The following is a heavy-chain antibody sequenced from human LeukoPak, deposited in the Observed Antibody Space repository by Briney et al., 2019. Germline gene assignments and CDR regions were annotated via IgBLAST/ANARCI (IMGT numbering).Heavy chain of an antibody. CDR2: IYYTGST. CDR3: ARGDYYGPFDP. J-gene: IGHJ5*02. CDR1: GGSISTSY. D-gene: IGHD3-10*01. V-gene: IGHV4-59*01. Sequence: SETLSLTCSVSGGSISTSYWSWIRQPPGKGLEWIGYIYYTGSTNYNPSLKSRVTISVDTSKNQFSLKLSSLTAADTAVYYCARGDYYGPFDPWGQGTLVTVSS.